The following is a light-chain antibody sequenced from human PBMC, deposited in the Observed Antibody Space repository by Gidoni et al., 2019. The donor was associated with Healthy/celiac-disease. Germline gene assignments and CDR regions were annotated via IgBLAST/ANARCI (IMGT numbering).Light chain of an antibody. CDR2: AAS. Sequence: DIQMTQSPSSLSASVGDRVTTTCRASQSISSYLNWYQQKPGKAPKLLIYAASSLQSGVPSRFSGSGSGTDFTLTISSLQPEDFATYYCQQSYSRTFGQXTKVEIK. J-gene: IGKJ1*01. CDR3: QQSYSRT. CDR1: QSISSY. V-gene: IGKV1-39*01.